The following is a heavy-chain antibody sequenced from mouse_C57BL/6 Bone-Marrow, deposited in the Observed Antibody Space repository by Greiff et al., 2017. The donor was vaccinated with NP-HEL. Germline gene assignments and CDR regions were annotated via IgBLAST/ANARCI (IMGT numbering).Heavy chain of an antibody. CDR2: INPSSGYT. D-gene: IGHD1-1*01. V-gene: IGHV1-4*01. Sequence: VQLQQSGAELARPGASVKMSCKASGYTFTSYTMHWVKQRPGQGLEWIGYINPSSGYTKYNQKFKDKATLTADKSSSTAYMQLSRLTSEDSAVYYCARGGTTVVATGFDYWGQGTTLTVSS. J-gene: IGHJ2*01. CDR3: ARGGTTVVATGFDY. CDR1: GYTFTSYT.